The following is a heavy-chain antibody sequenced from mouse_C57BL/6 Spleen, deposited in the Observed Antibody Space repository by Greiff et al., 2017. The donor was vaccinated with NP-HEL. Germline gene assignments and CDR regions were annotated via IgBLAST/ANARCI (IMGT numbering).Heavy chain of an antibody. V-gene: IGHV1-9*01. D-gene: IGHD1-1*01. Sequence: VQLQQSGAELMKPGASVKLSCKATGYTFTGYWIEWVKQRPGHGLEWIGEILPGSGCTNYNEKFKGKATFTADTSYNTAYMQLSSLTTEDSAIYYCAGSVYYYGSSRYWYFDVWGTGTTVTVSS. CDR2: ILPGSGCT. J-gene: IGHJ1*03. CDR1: GYTFTGYW. CDR3: AGSVYYYGSSRYWYFDV.